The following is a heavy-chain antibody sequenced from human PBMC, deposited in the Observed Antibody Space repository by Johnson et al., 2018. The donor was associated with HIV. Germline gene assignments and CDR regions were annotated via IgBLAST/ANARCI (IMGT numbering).Heavy chain of an antibody. Sequence: VQLVESGGGLVQPGGSLRLSCAASGFTFSSYAMSWVRQAPGTGLEWVSAISGSGGSSYYADSVKGRFTISRDNSKNTLYLQMNRLRAEDTALYYCARRTVVTPGAFDIWGQGTMVTVSS. CDR1: GFTFSSYA. CDR2: ISGSGGSS. D-gene: IGHD4-23*01. J-gene: IGHJ3*02. V-gene: IGHV3-23*04. CDR3: ARRTVVTPGAFDI.